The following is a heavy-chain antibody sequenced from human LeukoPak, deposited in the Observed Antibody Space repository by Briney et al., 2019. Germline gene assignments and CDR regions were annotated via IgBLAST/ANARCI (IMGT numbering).Heavy chain of an antibody. V-gene: IGHV4-34*01. CDR3: ARLGYCSSTSCYGMDV. CDR1: GGSFSGYY. J-gene: IGHJ6*02. D-gene: IGHD2-2*01. Sequence: SETLSLTCAVYGGSFSGYYWSWIRQPPGKGLEWIGEINHSGSTNYNPSLKSRVTISVDTSKNQFSLKLSSVTAADTAVYYCARLGYCSSTSCYGMDVWGQGTTVTVSS. CDR2: INHSGST.